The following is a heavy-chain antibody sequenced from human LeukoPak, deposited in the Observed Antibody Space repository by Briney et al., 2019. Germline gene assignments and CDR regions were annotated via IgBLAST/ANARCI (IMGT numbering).Heavy chain of an antibody. CDR1: GGSVSSGSYY. CDR3: ARDPSAGYSRGWYDY. Sequence: SETLSLTCTVSGGSVSSGSYYWSWIRQPPGKGLEWIGYIYWSGSTNYDPSLKSRVTISVDTSKNQFSQKLSSVTAADTAVYYCARDPSAGYSRGWYDYWGQGTLVTVSS. CDR2: IYWSGST. J-gene: IGHJ4*02. V-gene: IGHV4-61*01. D-gene: IGHD6-19*01.